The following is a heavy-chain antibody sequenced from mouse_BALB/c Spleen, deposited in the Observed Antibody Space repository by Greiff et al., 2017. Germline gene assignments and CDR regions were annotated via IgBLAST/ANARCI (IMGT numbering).Heavy chain of an antibody. Sequence: QVQLQQSGAELVKPGASVKLSCKASGYTFTSYWMHWVKQRPGQGLEWIGEINPSNGRTNYNEKFKSKATLTVDKSSSTAYMQLSSLTSEDSAVYYCARKGRAMDYWGQGTSVTVSS. CDR3: ARKGRAMDY. V-gene: IGHV1S81*02. J-gene: IGHJ4*01. CDR2: INPSNGRT. CDR1: GYTFTSYW. D-gene: IGHD3-3*01.